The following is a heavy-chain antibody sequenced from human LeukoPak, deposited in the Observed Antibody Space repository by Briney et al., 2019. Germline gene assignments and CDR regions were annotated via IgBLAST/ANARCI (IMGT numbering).Heavy chain of an antibody. J-gene: IGHJ5*02. CDR2: ISAYNGNT. D-gene: IGHD2-2*01. CDR1: GYTFTSYG. V-gene: IGHV1-18*01. Sequence: ASAKVSCKASGYTFTSYGISWVRQAPGQGLEWMGWISAYNGNTNYAQKLQGRVTMTTDTSTSTAYMELRSLRSDDTAVYYCARDGVGYCSSTSCFNWFDPWGQGTLVTVSS. CDR3: ARDGVGYCSSTSCFNWFDP.